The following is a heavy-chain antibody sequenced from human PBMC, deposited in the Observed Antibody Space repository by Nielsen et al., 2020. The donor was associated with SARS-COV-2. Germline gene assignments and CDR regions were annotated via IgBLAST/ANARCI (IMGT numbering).Heavy chain of an antibody. CDR2: ISYDGSNK. CDR3: AKDLGGSMDV. V-gene: IGHV3-30*04. CDR1: GFTFSSYA. J-gene: IGHJ6*02. Sequence: GESLKISCAASGFTFSSYAMHWVRQAPGKGLEWVAVISYDGSNKYYADSVKGRFTISRDNSKNTLYLQMNSLRAEDTAVYYCAKDLGGSMDVWGQGTTVTVSS.